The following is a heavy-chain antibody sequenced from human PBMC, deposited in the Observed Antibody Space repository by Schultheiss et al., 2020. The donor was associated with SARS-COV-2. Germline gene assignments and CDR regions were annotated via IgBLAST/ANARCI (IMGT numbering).Heavy chain of an antibody. D-gene: IGHD6-13*01. CDR3: AKGAAAGIGWYFDL. CDR2: IKSKTDGGTT. CDR1: GFTFSNAW. J-gene: IGHJ2*01. V-gene: IGHV3-15*01. Sequence: GGSLRLSCAASGFTFSNAWMSWVRQAPGKGLEWVGRIKSKTDGGTTDYAAPVKGRFTISRDDSKNTLYLQMNSLRAEDTAVYYCAKGAAAGIGWYFDLWGRGTLVTVSS.